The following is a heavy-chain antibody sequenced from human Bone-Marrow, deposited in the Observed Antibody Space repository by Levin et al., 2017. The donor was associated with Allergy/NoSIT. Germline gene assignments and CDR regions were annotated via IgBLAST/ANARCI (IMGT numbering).Heavy chain of an antibody. CDR3: ALLVSDF. J-gene: IGHJ3*01. CDR1: GHTFSDFS. CDR2: INPNTGDS. Sequence: WASVKVSCKASGHTFSDFSLHWVRQAPGQGLEWMGWINPNTGDSDLAQNFQGRVTMTRDTSISTAYLELSGLRSDDTAMYYCALLVSDFWGQGTMVTVSS. D-gene: IGHD2/OR15-2a*01. V-gene: IGHV1-2*02.